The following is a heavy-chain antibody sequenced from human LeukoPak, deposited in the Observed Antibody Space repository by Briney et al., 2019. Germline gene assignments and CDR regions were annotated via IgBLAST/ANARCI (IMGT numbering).Heavy chain of an antibody. CDR2: IKQDGSER. CDR3: AREGYDFWSGPLGY. CDR1: GFTFSSYW. V-gene: IGHV3-7*01. D-gene: IGHD3-3*01. Sequence: GGSLSLFCAASGFTFSSYWMSWVRLAAGEGLEWLANIKQDGSERYYVDSVKRRFTISRDNAKNSLYLQMNSRRAEDMAVYDCAREGYDFWSGPLGYWGQGTLVTVSS. J-gene: IGHJ4*02.